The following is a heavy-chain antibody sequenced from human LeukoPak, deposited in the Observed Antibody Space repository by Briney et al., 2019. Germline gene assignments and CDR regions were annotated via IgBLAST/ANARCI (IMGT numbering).Heavy chain of an antibody. V-gene: IGHV4-39*07. J-gene: IGHJ4*02. CDR1: GGSISSSSYY. CDR2: IYYSGST. D-gene: IGHD6-13*01. Sequence: PSETLSLTCTVSGGSISSSSYYWGWIRQPPGKGLEWIGSIYYSGSTYYNPSLKSRVTISVDTSKNQFSLKLSSVTAADTAVYYCARVRDSSSYFDYWGQGTLVTVSS. CDR3: ARVRDSSSYFDY.